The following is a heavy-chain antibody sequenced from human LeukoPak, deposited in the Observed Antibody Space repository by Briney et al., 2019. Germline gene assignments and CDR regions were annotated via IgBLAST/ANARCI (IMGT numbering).Heavy chain of an antibody. CDR1: GGSISSSSYY. Sequence: SETLSLTCTVSGGSISSSSYYWGWIRQPPGKGLEWIGSIYYSGSTYYNPSLKSRVTISVDTSKNQFSLKLSSVTAADTAVYYCARHTLVDTAMVYFDYWGQGTLVTVSS. CDR3: ARHTLVDTAMVYFDY. V-gene: IGHV4-39*01. D-gene: IGHD5-18*01. J-gene: IGHJ4*02. CDR2: IYYSGST.